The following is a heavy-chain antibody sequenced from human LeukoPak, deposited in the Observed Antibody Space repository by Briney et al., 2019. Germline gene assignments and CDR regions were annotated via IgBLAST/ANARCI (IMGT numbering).Heavy chain of an antibody. CDR3: ATINYDFWIYFDY. CDR2: IHYSGST. V-gene: IGHV4-30-4*01. J-gene: IGHJ4*02. Sequence: PSETLSLTCTVSGGSISSGDYYWSWIRQPPGKGLEWIGYIHYSGSTYYNPSLKSRVTISVDTSKNQFSLKLSSVTAADTAVYYCATINYDFWIYFDYWGQGTLVTVSS. D-gene: IGHD3-3*01. CDR1: GGSISSGDYY.